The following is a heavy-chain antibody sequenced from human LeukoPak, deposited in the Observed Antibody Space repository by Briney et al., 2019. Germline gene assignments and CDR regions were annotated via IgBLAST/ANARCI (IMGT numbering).Heavy chain of an antibody. CDR3: ARQQRITIFGAWTPNYYYGMDV. J-gene: IGHJ6*02. V-gene: IGHV4-39*01. CDR1: GGSISSSSYY. Sequence: PSETLSLTCTVSGGSISSSSYYWGWIRQPPGKGLEWIGSIYYSGSTYHNPSLKSRVTISVDTSKNQFSLKLSSVTAADTAVYYCARQQRITIFGAWTPNYYYGMDVWGQGTTVTVSS. CDR2: IYYSGST. D-gene: IGHD3-3*01.